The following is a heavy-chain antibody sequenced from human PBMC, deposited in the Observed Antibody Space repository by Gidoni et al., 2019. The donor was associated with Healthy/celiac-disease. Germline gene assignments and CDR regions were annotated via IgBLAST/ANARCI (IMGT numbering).Heavy chain of an antibody. CDR3: ARGLGYCSGGSCFVAFDI. Sequence: QVQLQESGPGLVKPSETLSLTCTVSGGSISSYYWSWLRQPPGKGLEWIGYIYYSGSTNYNPSLKSRVTISVDTSKNQFSLKLSAVTAADTAVYYCARGLGYCSGGSCFVAFDIWGQGTMVTVSS. CDR2: IYYSGST. V-gene: IGHV4-59*01. J-gene: IGHJ3*02. D-gene: IGHD2-15*01. CDR1: GGSISSYY.